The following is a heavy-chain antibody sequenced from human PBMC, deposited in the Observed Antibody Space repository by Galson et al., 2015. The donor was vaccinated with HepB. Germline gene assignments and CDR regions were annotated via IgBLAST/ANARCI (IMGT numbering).Heavy chain of an antibody. J-gene: IGHJ4*02. CDR3: ARGLGVLDSSGENY. Sequence: SLRLSCAVSGFTFSSYWMTWVRQAPGKGLEWVANIKQDGSEKYYVDSVKGRFTISRDSAKNSLYLQMNSLRAEDTAVYYCARGLGVLDSSGENYWGQGTLVTVSS. CDR1: GFTFSSYW. V-gene: IGHV3-7*03. D-gene: IGHD6-19*01. CDR2: IKQDGSEK.